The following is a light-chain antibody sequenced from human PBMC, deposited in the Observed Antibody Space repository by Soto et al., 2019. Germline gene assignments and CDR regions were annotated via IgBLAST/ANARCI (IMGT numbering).Light chain of an antibody. CDR3: QQYDSSPIT. J-gene: IGKJ5*01. V-gene: IGKV3-20*01. CDR1: QSVSSSY. Sequence: DIVLTQPPGTLSLSPGERATLSCRARQSVSSSYLAWYQQKPGQAPRLLIYGASSRATGMPDRFSGTGSGTDFTRTISRLEPEDLAVYYCQQYDSSPITFGQGTRREIK. CDR2: GAS.